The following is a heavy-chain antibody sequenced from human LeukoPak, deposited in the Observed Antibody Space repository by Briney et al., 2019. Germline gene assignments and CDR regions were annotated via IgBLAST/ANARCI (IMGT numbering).Heavy chain of an antibody. D-gene: IGHD4-17*01. CDR2: IKDDGTEK. CDR3: ARERLYGASALDY. V-gene: IGHV3-7*01. CDR1: GFTFTSYW. Sequence: GGSLRLSCAASGFTFTSYWMSWVRQAPGKGLERVANIKDDGTEKHYVDSLRGRFTISRDNSKDSLYLQINSLRAEDTAVYYCARERLYGASALDYWGQGTVVTVSS. J-gene: IGHJ4*02.